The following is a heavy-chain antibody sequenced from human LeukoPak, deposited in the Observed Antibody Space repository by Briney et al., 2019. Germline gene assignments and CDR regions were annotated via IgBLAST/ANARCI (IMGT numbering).Heavy chain of an antibody. D-gene: IGHD1-26*01. CDR1: GFTFSSYN. J-gene: IGHJ4*02. V-gene: IGHV3-21*01. Sequence: GGSLRLSCAASGFTFSSYNMNWVRQAPGKGLEWVSSISSSSSYIYYAGSVKGRFTISRDNAKNSLYLQMISLRAEDTAVYYCARDLSVGAKPDLGFDYWGQGTLVTVSS. CDR2: ISSSSSYI. CDR3: ARDLSVGAKPDLGFDY.